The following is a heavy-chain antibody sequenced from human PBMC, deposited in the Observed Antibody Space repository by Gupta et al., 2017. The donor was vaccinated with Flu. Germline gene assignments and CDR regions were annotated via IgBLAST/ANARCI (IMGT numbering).Heavy chain of an antibody. CDR1: GFSFSTYA. D-gene: IGHD1-7*01. V-gene: IGHV3-30-3*01. CDR2: ISHHGSTT. Sequence: ASGFSFSTYAMHWVRQAPGKWLEWVAVISHHGSTTHYLDSVKGRFTISRDNSKNTLYLQMDSLRAEDTALYYCARNTGTDWYFDLWGRGTPVTVSS. J-gene: IGHJ2*01. CDR3: ARNTGTDWYFDL.